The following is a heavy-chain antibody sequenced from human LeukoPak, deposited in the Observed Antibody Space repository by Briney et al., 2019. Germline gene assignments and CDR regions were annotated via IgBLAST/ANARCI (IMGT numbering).Heavy chain of an antibody. CDR1: GFTFSSYW. CDR3: ARGPYYDLWSAEELDY. D-gene: IGHD3-3*01. J-gene: IGHJ4*02. Sequence: GGSLRLSCAASGFTFSSYWMHWVRQAPGKGLVWVSRINSDGSSTSYADSVKGRFTISRDNAKNTLYLQMNSLRAEDTAVYYCARGPYYDLWSAEELDYWGQGTLVTVSS. V-gene: IGHV3-74*01. CDR2: INSDGSST.